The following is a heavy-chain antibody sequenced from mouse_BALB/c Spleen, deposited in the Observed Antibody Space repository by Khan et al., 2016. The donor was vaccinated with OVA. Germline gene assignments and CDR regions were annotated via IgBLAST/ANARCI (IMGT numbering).Heavy chain of an antibody. V-gene: IGHV1S135*01. J-gene: IGHJ2*01. Sequence: QLRQSGPELVKPGASVKVSCKASGYSFTDYNMFWVKQSHGKSLEWIGYIDPYNGGASYNQKFKGKATLTVDKSSSTAFMHLNSLTSEDSAVFYCARTDYYGSSYYFDYWGQGTTLTVSS. CDR2: IDPYNGGA. CDR3: ARTDYYGSSYYFDY. CDR1: GYSFTDYN. D-gene: IGHD1-1*01.